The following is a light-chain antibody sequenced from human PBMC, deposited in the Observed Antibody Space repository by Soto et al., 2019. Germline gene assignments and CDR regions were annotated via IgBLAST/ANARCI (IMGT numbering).Light chain of an antibody. CDR3: CSYVGSYTSYV. V-gene: IGLV2-11*01. CDR2: DVT. Sequence: QSALTQPRSVSGSPGQSVTISCTGTSSDVGGYNFVSWYQQHPGKAPKFMIHDVTKRPSGVPDRFSGSKSGNTASLTISGLQAEDEADYYCCSYVGSYTSYVFGTGTKLTVL. J-gene: IGLJ1*01. CDR1: SSDVGGYNF.